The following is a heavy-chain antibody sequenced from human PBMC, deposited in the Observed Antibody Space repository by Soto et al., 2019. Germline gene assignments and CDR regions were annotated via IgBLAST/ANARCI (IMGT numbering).Heavy chain of an antibody. V-gene: IGHV3-21*01. CDR2: ISSSSSYI. CDR3: ARAFDGSGSYYTFDY. D-gene: IGHD3-10*01. J-gene: IGHJ4*02. Sequence: GGSLRLSCAASGFTFSSYAMSWVRQAPGKGLEWVSSISSSSSYIYYADSVKGRFTISRDNAKNSLYLQMNSLRAEDTAVYYCARAFDGSGSYYTFDYWGQGTLVTVSS. CDR1: GFTFSSYA.